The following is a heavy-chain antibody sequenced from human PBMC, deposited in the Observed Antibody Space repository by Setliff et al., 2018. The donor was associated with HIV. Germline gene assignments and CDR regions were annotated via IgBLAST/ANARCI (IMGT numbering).Heavy chain of an antibody. J-gene: IGHJ3*02. V-gene: IGHV4-39*01. CDR2: IYYSGST. Sequence: SETLSLTCTVSGGSISSSSYYWGWIRQPPGKGLEWIGSIYYSGSTYYNPSLKSRVTMSVDTSKNQFSLKLSSVTAADTAVYYCARGLDSWSSHVFDMWGQGTMVTVSS. CDR3: ARGLDSWSSHVFDM. CDR1: GGSISSSSYY. D-gene: IGHD6-6*01.